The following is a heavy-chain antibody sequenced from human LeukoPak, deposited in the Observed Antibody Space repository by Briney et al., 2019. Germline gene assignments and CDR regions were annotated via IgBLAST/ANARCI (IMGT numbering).Heavy chain of an antibody. CDR3: ARGPNYYGSGSYYNVPDY. D-gene: IGHD3-10*01. Sequence: GGSLRLSCAASGFTVSSNYMSWVRQAPGKGLEWVSVIYSGGSTYYADSVKGRFTISRDNSKNTLYLQMNSLRAEDTAVYYCARGPNYYGSGSYYNVPDYWGQGTLVTVSS. V-gene: IGHV3-53*01. CDR2: IYSGGST. J-gene: IGHJ4*02. CDR1: GFTVSSNY.